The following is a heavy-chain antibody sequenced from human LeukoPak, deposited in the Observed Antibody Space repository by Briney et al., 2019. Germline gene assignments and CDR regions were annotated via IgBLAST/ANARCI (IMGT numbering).Heavy chain of an antibody. CDR3: ARGEYEDLVDN. Sequence: SETLSLTCTVSGGSIGDYYWSWIRQSPVRGLEWIGYLYYSGNTNYNPSLKSRLTTSRDMAKNQFSLKLSSVTSADTAVYYCARGEYEDLVDNWGQGTLVTVSS. J-gene: IGHJ4*02. D-gene: IGHD1-26*01. CDR1: GGSIGDYY. V-gene: IGHV4-59*01. CDR2: LYYSGNT.